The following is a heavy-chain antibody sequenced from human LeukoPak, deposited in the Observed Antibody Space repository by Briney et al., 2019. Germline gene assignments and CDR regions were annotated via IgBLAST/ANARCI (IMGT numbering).Heavy chain of an antibody. CDR3: ARALDIVVVPAAMPYQFDY. D-gene: IGHD2-2*01. CDR1: GGTFSKYT. Sequence: SVKVSCKASGGTFSKYTISWVRQRPGQGLEWMGGITPLFGTANYAQKFQGRVTITADESTSTAYMELSSLRSEDTAVYYCARALDIVVVPAAMPYQFDYWGQGTLVTVSS. CDR2: ITPLFGTA. V-gene: IGHV1-69*13. J-gene: IGHJ4*02.